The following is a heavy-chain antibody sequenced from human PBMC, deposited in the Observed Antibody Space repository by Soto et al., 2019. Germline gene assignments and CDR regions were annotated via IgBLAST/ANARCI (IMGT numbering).Heavy chain of an antibody. CDR1: GYTFSSSY. Sequence: QVQLMQSGTEVKEPGASVNLSCKASGYTFSSSYIHWVRQAPGQGLEWMGIMNPSGDRTNYAQNFQGRVTMTRDTATSTVYMERSSLSSEDTAVYYCARGRGYSGDDLQEDGFDIWGQGTMVTVS. J-gene: IGHJ3*02. CDR3: ARGRGYSGDDLQEDGFDI. D-gene: IGHD5-12*01. V-gene: IGHV1-46*01. CDR2: MNPSGDRT.